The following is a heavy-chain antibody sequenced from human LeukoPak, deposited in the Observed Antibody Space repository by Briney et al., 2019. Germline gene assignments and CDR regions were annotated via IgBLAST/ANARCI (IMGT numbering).Heavy chain of an antibody. Sequence: GGSLGLSCAASGFTFSTYWMHWVRQAPGKGLVWVSRINRDGTITTYADSVKGRFTISRDNAKNTLYLQMNSLRAEDAAIYYCATIGDRRTGELYRIDYWGQGTLVTVSS. CDR3: ATIGDRRTGELYRIDY. J-gene: IGHJ4*02. V-gene: IGHV3-74*01. CDR1: GFTFSTYW. CDR2: INRDGTIT. D-gene: IGHD7-27*01.